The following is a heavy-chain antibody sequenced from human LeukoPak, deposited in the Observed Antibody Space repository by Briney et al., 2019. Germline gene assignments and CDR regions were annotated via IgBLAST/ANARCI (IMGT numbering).Heavy chain of an antibody. CDR2: IYYSGST. V-gene: IGHV4-59*01. CDR3: ARVYYDSSGYYSTYYYYYYMDV. D-gene: IGHD3-22*01. CDR1: GGSISSYY. J-gene: IGHJ6*03. Sequence: SQTLSLTCTVSGGSISSYYWSWIRQPPGKGLEWIGYIYYSGSTNYNPSLKSRVTISVDTSKNQFSLKLSSVTAADTAVYYCARVYYDSSGYYSTYYYYYYMDVWGKGTTVTISS.